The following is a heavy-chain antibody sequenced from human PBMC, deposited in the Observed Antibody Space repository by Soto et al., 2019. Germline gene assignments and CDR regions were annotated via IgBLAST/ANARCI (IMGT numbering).Heavy chain of an antibody. CDR1: GYSITNGYY. CDR3: ASMAALADAYFDN. V-gene: IGHV4-38-2*01. Sequence: SETLSLTCAVSGYSITNGYYWGWIRQPPGMGLEWIGSIYHSGSTSYNPSLRSRVTISVVTSKNQFSLNLRSVTAADTAVYFCASMAALADAYFDNWGPGTLVTVSS. J-gene: IGHJ4*02. D-gene: IGHD6-13*01. CDR2: IYHSGST.